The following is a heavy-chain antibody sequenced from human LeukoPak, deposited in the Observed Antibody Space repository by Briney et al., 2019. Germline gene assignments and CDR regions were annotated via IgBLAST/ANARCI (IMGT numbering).Heavy chain of an antibody. CDR3: ARTDSSGWYYGY. D-gene: IGHD6-19*01. CDR2: INPNSGGT. V-gene: IGHV1-2*02. Sequence: ASVKVSCKASGYTSTGYYMHWVRQAPGQGLEWMGWINPNSGGTNYAQKFQGRVTMTRDTSISTAYMELSRLRSDDTAVYYCARTDSSGWYYGYWGQGTLVTVSS. CDR1: GYTSTGYY. J-gene: IGHJ4*02.